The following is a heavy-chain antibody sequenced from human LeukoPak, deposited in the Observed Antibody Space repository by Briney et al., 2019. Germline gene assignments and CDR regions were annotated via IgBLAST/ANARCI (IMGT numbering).Heavy chain of an antibody. CDR1: GGSISSYY. CDR2: ISGSGGST. D-gene: IGHD5-24*01. CDR3: AKEGLQQYYFDY. J-gene: IGHJ4*02. Sequence: ETLSLTCTVSGGSISSYYWSWIRQPPGKGLEWVSAISGSGGSTYYADSVKGRFTISRDNSKNTLYLQMNSLRAEDTAVYYCAKEGLQQYYFDYWGQGTLVTVSS. V-gene: IGHV3-23*01.